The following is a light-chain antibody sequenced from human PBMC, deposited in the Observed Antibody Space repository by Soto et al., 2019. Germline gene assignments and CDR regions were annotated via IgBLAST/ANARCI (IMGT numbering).Light chain of an antibody. CDR3: EHWSGSAWA. V-gene: IGKV1-5*03. Sequence: DIHMTQSPSTLSASVGDRVTITCRASQSLTMWLAWYQQKPGKAPNLLIYKTSSLESGVPSRFCGSGSATEFSLTITFLQAYGFETYYCEHWSGSAWAFGQGAKVDVK. CDR1: QSLTMW. J-gene: IGKJ1*01. CDR2: KTS.